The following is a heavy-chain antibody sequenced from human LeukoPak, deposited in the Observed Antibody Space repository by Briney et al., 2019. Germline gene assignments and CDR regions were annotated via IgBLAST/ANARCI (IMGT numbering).Heavy chain of an antibody. CDR2: IYYSGNT. V-gene: IGHV4-38-2*02. J-gene: IGHJ5*02. D-gene: IGHD3-16*02. Sequence: PGGSLRLSCAASGFTFSSYGMSWVRQAPGKGLEWIGSIYYSGNTYYNASLKSQVSISIDTSKNQFSLKVTSVTAADTAVYYCAREITFGGVINTWGQGTLVTVSS. CDR3: AREITFGGVINT. CDR1: GFTFSSYG.